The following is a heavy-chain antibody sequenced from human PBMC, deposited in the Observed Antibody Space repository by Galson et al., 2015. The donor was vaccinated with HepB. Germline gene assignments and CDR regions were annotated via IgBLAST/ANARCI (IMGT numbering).Heavy chain of an antibody. CDR2: IWYDGSNK. Sequence: SLRLSCAASGFTFSSYGMHWVRQAPGKGLEWVAVIWYDGSNKYYADSVKGRFTISRDNSKNTLYLQMNSLRAEDTAVYYCARDKWDSSGYTAEYFQHWGQGTLVTVSS. D-gene: IGHD3-22*01. J-gene: IGHJ1*01. V-gene: IGHV3-33*01. CDR3: ARDKWDSSGYTAEYFQH. CDR1: GFTFSSYG.